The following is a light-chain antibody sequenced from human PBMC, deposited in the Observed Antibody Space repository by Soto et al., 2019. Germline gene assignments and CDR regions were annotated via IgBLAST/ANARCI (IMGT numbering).Light chain of an antibody. V-gene: IGLV2-23*02. J-gene: IGLJ2*01. CDR2: EVT. Sequence: QSAVTQPASVSGSPGQSITISCTGTSSDVGSYNFVSWYQQHPGKAPKLMIYEVTKRPSGVSNRFSGSKSGNTASLTISGLQVEDEADYYCCSYAGSGTPVLFGGGTKLTVL. CDR3: CSYAGSGTPVL. CDR1: SSDVGSYNF.